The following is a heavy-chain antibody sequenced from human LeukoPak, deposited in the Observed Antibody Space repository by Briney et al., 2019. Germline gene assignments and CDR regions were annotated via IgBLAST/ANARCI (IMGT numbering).Heavy chain of an antibody. D-gene: IGHD3-22*01. J-gene: IGHJ4*02. CDR2: IYYSGST. CDR1: GGSISSGGYS. Sequence: PSQTLSLTCTVSGGSISSGGYSWNWIRQPPGKGLEWIGYIYYSGSTYYNPSLKSRVTISVDTSKNQFSLKLSSVTAADTAVYYCARTSGYYPAFDYWGQGTLVTVSS. CDR3: ARTSGYYPAFDY. V-gene: IGHV4-30-4*07.